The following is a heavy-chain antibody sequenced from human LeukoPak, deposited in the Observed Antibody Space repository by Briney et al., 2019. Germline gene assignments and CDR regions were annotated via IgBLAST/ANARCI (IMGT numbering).Heavy chain of an antibody. CDR3: ARAYGDYALDY. V-gene: IGHV3-21*01. CDR2: ISSSSSYI. J-gene: IGHJ4*02. D-gene: IGHD4-17*01. Sequence: PGGSLRLSCTASGFTFSDYSMSWVRQAPGKGLEWVSSISSSSSYIYYADSVKGRFTISRDNAKNSLYLQMNSLRAEDTAVYYCARAYGDYALDYWGQGTPVTVSS. CDR1: GFTFSDYS.